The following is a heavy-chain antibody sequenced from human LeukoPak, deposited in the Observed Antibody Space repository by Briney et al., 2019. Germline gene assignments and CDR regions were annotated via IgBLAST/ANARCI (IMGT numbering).Heavy chain of an antibody. CDR3: ATTYYYGSGSILFDY. J-gene: IGHJ4*02. V-gene: IGHV4-59*04. Sequence: PSETLSLTCTVSGGSISSFHWSWIRQPPGKGLEHIGNIYDSGSTYYNPSLKSRVTISVDTSKNQFSLKLSSVTAADTAVYYCATTYYYGSGSILFDYWGQGTLVTVSS. D-gene: IGHD3-10*01. CDR1: GGSISSFH. CDR2: IYDSGST.